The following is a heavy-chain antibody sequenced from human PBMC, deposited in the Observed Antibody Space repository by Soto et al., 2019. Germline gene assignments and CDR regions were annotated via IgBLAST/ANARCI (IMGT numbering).Heavy chain of an antibody. Sequence: KVSCKASGYTFTGNYMHWARQDPGQGLEWMGWINPNSGGTNYAQKFQGWVTMTRDTSISTAYMELSRLRSDDTAVYYCARATQDNYYGMDVWGQGTTVTVSS. CDR2: INPNSGGT. D-gene: IGHD2-15*01. V-gene: IGHV1-2*04. J-gene: IGHJ6*02. CDR1: GYTFTGNY. CDR3: ARATQDNYYGMDV.